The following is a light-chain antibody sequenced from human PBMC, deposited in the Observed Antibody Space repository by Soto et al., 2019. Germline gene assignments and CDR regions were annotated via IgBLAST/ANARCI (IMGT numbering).Light chain of an antibody. J-gene: IGKJ1*01. Sequence: EIVLTQSPATLSLSPGERATLSCRASQSVSSYLAWYQQKPGQAPRLLIYDASTRATGIPARFSGSGSGTEFTLTISSLQSEDFAVYYCQQSNKWPPTFGQGTKVDIK. V-gene: IGKV3-15*01. CDR3: QQSNKWPPT. CDR1: QSVSSY. CDR2: DAS.